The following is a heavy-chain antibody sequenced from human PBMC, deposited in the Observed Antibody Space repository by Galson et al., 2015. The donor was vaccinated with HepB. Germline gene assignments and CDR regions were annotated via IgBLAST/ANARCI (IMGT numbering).Heavy chain of an antibody. J-gene: IGHJ3*01. CDR3: ARQVAAFDL. CDR1: GYIFTNFG. CDR2: ISGFNGDS. V-gene: IGHV1-18*01. Sequence: SVKVSCKASGYIFTNFGINWVRQAPGQGPEWMGWISGFNGDSKYVQKFQDRITLTTDTSTSTAYMELRSLRSDDTAVYYCARQVAAFDLWGQGTMVTVSS.